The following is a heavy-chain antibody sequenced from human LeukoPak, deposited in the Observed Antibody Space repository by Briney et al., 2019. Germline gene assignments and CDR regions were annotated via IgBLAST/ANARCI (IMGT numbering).Heavy chain of an antibody. CDR1: GGTFSSYA. D-gene: IGHD3-16*01. CDR2: IIPIFGTA. CDR3: ARVTGYYYYMDV. J-gene: IGHJ6*03. Sequence: SVKVSCKASGGTFSSYAISWVRQAPGQGLEWMGGIIPIFGTANYAQKFQGRVTITADKSTSTAYMELSSLRSEDTAVYYCARVTGYYYYMDVWGKGTTVTISS. V-gene: IGHV1-69*06.